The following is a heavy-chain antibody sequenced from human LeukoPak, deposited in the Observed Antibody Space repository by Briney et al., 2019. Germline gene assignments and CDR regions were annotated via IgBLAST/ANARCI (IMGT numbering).Heavy chain of an antibody. CDR3: AGYCSSTSCQPYYYYYYMDV. D-gene: IGHD2-2*01. V-gene: IGHV3-30*02. CDR2: IRYDGSNK. J-gene: IGHJ6*03. Sequence: GGSLRLSCAASGFTFSSYGMHWVRQAPGKGLEWVAFIRYDGSNKYYADSVKGRFTISRDNSKNTLYLQMNSLRAEDTAVYYCAGYCSSTSCQPYYYYYYMDVWGKGTTVTISS. CDR1: GFTFSSYG.